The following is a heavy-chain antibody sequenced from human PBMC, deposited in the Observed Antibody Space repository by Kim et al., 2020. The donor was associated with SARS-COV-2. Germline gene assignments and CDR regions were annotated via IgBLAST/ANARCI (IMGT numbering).Heavy chain of an antibody. CDR1: GFTFSNSA. CDR2: IRSKANGYAT. D-gene: IGHD1-1*01. Sequence: GGSLRLSCGASGFTFSNSAMNWVRRASGKGLEWVGRIRSKANGYATAYSASVRGRFTISRDDSRNTAYLQMNSLKTEDTAVYYCTRVSGTTFAVWDAFD. CDR3: TRVSGTTFAVWDAFD. J-gene: IGHJ3*02. V-gene: IGHV3-73*01.